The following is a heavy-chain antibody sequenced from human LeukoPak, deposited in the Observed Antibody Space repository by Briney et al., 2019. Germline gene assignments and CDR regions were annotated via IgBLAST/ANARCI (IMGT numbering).Heavy chain of an antibody. CDR3: AKDRTDCSSTSCYLAFDI. CDR1: GFTFGRYA. CDR2: ISGSGGST. J-gene: IGHJ3*02. V-gene: IGHV3-23*01. D-gene: IGHD2-2*01. Sequence: GGSLRLSCAASGFTFGRYAMSWVRQAPGKGLEWVSAISGSGGSTYYADSVKGRFTISRDNSKNTLYVQMDSLRAEDTVVYYCAKDRTDCSSTSCYLAFDIWGQGTMVTVSS.